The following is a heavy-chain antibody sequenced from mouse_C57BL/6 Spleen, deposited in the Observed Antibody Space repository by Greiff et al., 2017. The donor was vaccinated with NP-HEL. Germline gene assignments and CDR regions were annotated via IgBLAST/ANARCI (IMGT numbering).Heavy chain of an antibody. CDR2: IDPETGGT. V-gene: IGHV1-15*01. D-gene: IGHD2-2*01. Sequence: VQLQQSGAELVRPGASVTLSCKASGYTFTDYEMHWVKQTPVHGLEWIGAIDPETGGTAYNQKFKGKAILTADKSSSTAYMELRSLTSEDSAVYYCTREALMVTPFAYWGQGTLVTVSA. J-gene: IGHJ3*01. CDR1: GYTFTDYE. CDR3: TREALMVTPFAY.